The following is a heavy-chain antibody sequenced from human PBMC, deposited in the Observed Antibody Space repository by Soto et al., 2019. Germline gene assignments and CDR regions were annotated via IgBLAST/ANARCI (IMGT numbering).Heavy chain of an antibody. CDR3: GRGRRGKIVVFY. CDR1: GYSFTGHY. D-gene: IGHD3-16*01. V-gene: IGHV1-2*02. J-gene: IGHJ4*02. Sequence: QVQLVQSGAEVKKPGPSVKVSCKSSGYSFTGHYITWVRQAPEQGPEWMGEIGPESGATRYAQKFQGRVTMTMDTSITTVYMELNNLRPDDTAIDYCGRGRRGKIVVFYWGQGTPVTVAS. CDR2: IGPESGAT.